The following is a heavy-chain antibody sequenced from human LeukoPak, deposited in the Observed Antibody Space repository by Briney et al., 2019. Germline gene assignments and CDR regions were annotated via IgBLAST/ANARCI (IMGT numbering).Heavy chain of an antibody. D-gene: IGHD1-26*01. V-gene: IGHV1-2*02. J-gene: IGHJ3*02. CDR1: GYTFTGYY. CDR3: ARDSGIYRDGFDI. CDR2: INPNSGGT. Sequence: VASVKVSCKASGYTFTGYYMHWVRQAPGQGLEWMGWINPNSGGTRYAQKFQGRVTMTRDTSITTAYMELSRLRSDDTAVYYCARDSGIYRDGFDIWGQGTMVTVSS.